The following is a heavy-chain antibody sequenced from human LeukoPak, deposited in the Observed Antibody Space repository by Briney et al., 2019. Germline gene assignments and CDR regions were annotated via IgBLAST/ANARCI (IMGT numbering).Heavy chain of an antibody. Sequence: GGSLRLSCTASGFTFSDYAMSWVRQAPGKGLEWVSGISGSGGSIRYADSVKGRFIISRDNSKNTLYLQMNSLRAEDTAVYYCAKGGDGYNYYFDYWGQEILVTVSS. CDR2: ISGSGGSI. D-gene: IGHD5-24*01. CDR3: AKGGDGYNYYFDY. CDR1: GFTFSDYA. J-gene: IGHJ4*02. V-gene: IGHV3-23*01.